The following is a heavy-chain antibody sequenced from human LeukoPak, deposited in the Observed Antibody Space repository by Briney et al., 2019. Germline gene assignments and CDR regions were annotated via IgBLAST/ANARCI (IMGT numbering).Heavy chain of an antibody. V-gene: IGHV4-34*01. D-gene: IGHD6-13*01. Sequence: KPSETLSLTCAVYGGSFRGYYWSWIRQPPAKGLEWVWEINHSGSTNYNPSLKSRDTISVDTYKNQFSLKLSSVTAEDTAVYYCARGKPLPSAKQQLPTLGWFDPWGQGTLVTVSS. J-gene: IGHJ5*02. CDR1: GGSFRGYY. CDR3: ARGKPLPSAKQQLPTLGWFDP. CDR2: INHSGST.